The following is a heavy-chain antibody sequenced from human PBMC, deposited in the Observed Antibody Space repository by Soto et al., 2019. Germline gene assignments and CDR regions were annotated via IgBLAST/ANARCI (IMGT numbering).Heavy chain of an antibody. D-gene: IGHD2-21*01. CDR2: ISVSGGGT. J-gene: IGHJ4*02. CDR1: GFTFTNSA. Sequence: EVQLLESGGGLVLPGGSLRLSCAASGFTFTNSAMNWVRLAPGKGLEWVSAISVSGGGTYYADSVKGRFTISRDNSKSRLFLQMNSLRAEDTAVYYCAKDSTSAYGGLGSDYWGQGTLVTVSS. CDR3: AKDSTSAYGGLGSDY. V-gene: IGHV3-23*01.